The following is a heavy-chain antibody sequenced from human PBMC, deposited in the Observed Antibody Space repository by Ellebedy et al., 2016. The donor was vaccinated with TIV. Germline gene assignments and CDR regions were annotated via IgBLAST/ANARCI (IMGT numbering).Heavy chain of an antibody. CDR2: IKSKTDGGTT. D-gene: IGHD2-15*01. CDR1: GFTFSHAW. CDR3: TIGPAAGMDV. V-gene: IGHV3-15*07. J-gene: IGHJ6*02. Sequence: GGSLRLXCAASGFTFSHAWMNWVRQAPGKGLEWVGRIKSKTDGGTTDNAAPVKGRFTISRDDSKNMLYLQMNSLKSEDTAVYYCTIGPAAGMDVWGQGTTVTVSS.